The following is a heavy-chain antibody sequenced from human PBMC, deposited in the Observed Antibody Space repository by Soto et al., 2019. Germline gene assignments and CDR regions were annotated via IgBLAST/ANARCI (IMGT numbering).Heavy chain of an antibody. CDR3: GGYSSGWYEIRPPTT. Sequence: ASVKVSCKASGYTFTSYGISWVRQAPGQGLEWMGWISAYNGNTNYAQKLQGRVTMTTDTSTSTAYMELRSLRSDDTAVYYCGGYSSGWYEIRPPTTWGQGTLVTVSS. CDR2: ISAYNGNT. D-gene: IGHD6-19*01. J-gene: IGHJ4*02. V-gene: IGHV1-18*01. CDR1: GYTFTSYG.